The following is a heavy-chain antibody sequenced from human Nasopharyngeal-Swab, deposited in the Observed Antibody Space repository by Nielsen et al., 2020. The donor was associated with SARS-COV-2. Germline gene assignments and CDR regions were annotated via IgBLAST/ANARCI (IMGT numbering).Heavy chain of an antibody. V-gene: IGHV5-51*01. CDR1: GYSFTSYW. CDR2: IYPGGSDT. Sequence: GESLKISCKGSGYSFTSYWIGWVRQMPGKGLEWMGIIYPGGSDTRYSPSFQGQVTISADKSIKTAYPHWSSLKAADTAMYYCARNGGGDYSDFDYWGQGTLVTVSS. J-gene: IGHJ4*02. D-gene: IGHD1-26*01. CDR3: ARNGGGDYSDFDY.